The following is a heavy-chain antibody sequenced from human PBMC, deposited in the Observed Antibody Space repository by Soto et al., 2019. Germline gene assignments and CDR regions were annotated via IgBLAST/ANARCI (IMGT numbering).Heavy chain of an antibody. CDR3: ARRRASDYGGNHHPYYFDR. J-gene: IGHJ4*02. Sequence: EPLSLTCTVSGASIITDNYFWVWIRQSPGRGLELIGSISYSGRTYDNPSLQSRVTISIDASKNQFSLKLTSVTTADTAVYYCARRRASDYGGNHHPYYFDRWGQGALVTVSS. CDR2: ISYSGRT. V-gene: IGHV4-39*01. CDR1: GASIITDNYF. D-gene: IGHD4-17*01.